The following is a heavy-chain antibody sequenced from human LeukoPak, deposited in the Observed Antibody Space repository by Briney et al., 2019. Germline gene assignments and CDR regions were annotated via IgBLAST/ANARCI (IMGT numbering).Heavy chain of an antibody. CDR3: ARTLGDSSSWSLFDY. D-gene: IGHD6-13*01. Sequence: GESLKISCKGSEYSFTSYWIAWVRQMPGKGLEWMGIIYPGDSDPRYSPSFQGQVTISADKSISTAYLQWSSLKAPDTAMYYCARTLGDSSSWSLFDYWGQGTLVTVSS. CDR2: IYPGDSDP. J-gene: IGHJ4*02. CDR1: EYSFTSYW. V-gene: IGHV5-51*01.